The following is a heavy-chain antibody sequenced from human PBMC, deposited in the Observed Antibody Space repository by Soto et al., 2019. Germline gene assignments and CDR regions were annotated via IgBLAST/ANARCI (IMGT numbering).Heavy chain of an antibody. CDR1: GGSVSSGSYY. J-gene: IGHJ6*02. CDR2: IYYSGST. D-gene: IGHD3-22*01. V-gene: IGHV4-61*01. CDR3: ARGFITMIVVAPYNYGMDV. Sequence: SETLSLTCTVSGGSVSSGSYYWSWIRQPPGKGLEWIGYIYYSGSTNYNPSLKSRVTISVDTSKNQFSLKLSSVTAADTAVYYCARGFITMIVVAPYNYGMDVWGQGTTVTVS.